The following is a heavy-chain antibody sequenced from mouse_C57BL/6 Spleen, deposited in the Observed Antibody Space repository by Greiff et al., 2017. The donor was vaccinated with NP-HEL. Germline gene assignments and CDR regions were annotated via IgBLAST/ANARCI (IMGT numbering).Heavy chain of an antibody. J-gene: IGHJ4*01. Sequence: VQLQQSGAELVKPGASVKLSCKASGYTFTEYTIHWVKQRSGQGLEWIGWFYPGSGSIKYNEKFKDKATLTADKSSSTVYMGLSRLTSEDSAVYFCARHEEGYYYGSSYAMDYWGQGTSVTVSS. CDR3: ARHEEGYYYGSSYAMDY. D-gene: IGHD1-1*01. CDR1: GYTFTEYT. CDR2: FYPGSGSI. V-gene: IGHV1-62-2*01.